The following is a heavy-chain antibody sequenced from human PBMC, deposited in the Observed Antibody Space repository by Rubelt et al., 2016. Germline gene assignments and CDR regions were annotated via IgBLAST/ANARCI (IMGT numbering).Heavy chain of an antibody. V-gene: IGHV3-7*01. J-gene: IGHJ6*04. CDR2: IKKDGSEK. Sequence: DVQLYESGPGLVKSSGTLSLTCAVCGGSISRKRWWNWVRQPPGKGLEWVANIKKDGSEKNYVDSVKGRFTISRENDGNALHLQMNSLGAGDTAVYYCAREVQHCGSTLFCYVNVWGKGTTVTVSS. CDR1: GGSISRKRW. CDR3: AREVQHCGSTLFCYVNV. D-gene: IGHD3-16*01.